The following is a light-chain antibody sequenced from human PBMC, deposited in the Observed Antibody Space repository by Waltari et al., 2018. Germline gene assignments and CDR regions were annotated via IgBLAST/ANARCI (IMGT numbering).Light chain of an antibody. V-gene: IGLV1-44*01. CDR2: STN. CDR3: AAWDDSLNGVV. J-gene: IGLJ2*01. Sequence: QSVLTQPPSASGTPGQRVTISCSGSSSNIGSNTVNWYQQLPGTAPKLLIYSTNPRSSGFPARFSGSKSGTSASLAISGLQSEDEADYYCAAWDDSLNGVVFGGGTKLTVL. CDR1: SSNIGSNT.